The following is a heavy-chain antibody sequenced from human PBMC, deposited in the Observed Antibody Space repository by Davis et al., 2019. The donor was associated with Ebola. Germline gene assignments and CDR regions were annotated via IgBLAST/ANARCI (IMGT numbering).Heavy chain of an antibody. CDR3: TTVGHTPNCSGGSCYRYFYYYYGMDV. CDR2: IKSNTDGGTT. D-gene: IGHD2-15*01. J-gene: IGHJ6*02. V-gene: IGHV3-15*07. CDR1: GFTFSNAW. Sequence: GESLKISCAASGFTFSNAWMNWVRQAPGKGLEWVGRIKSNTDGGTTDYAAPVTGRFTIPRDDSKNTLYLQMNSLKTEDTAVYYCTTVGHTPNCSGGSCYRYFYYYYGMDVWGQGTTVTVSS.